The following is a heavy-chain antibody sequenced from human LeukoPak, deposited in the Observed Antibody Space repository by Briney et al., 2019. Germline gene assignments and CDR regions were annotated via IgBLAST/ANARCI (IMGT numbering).Heavy chain of an antibody. D-gene: IGHD3-22*01. CDR2: IYYSGST. CDR1: GGSISSYY. CDR3: ATSGVVSSSGYAY. V-gene: IGHV4-59*01. Sequence: SETLSLTCTVSGGSISSYYWSWIRQPPGKGLEWIGYIYYSGSTNYNPSLKSRVTISVDTSKNQFSLKLSSVTAADTAVYYCATSGVVSSSGYAYWGQGTLVTVSS. J-gene: IGHJ4*02.